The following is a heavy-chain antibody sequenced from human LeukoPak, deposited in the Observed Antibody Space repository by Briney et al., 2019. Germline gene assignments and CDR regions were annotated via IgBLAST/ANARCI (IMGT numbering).Heavy chain of an antibody. CDR1: GFTFSSFG. CDR2: ISYDGSNQ. J-gene: IGHJ4*02. CDR3: AKDTPRVLWLFDY. D-gene: IGHD3-10*01. V-gene: IGHV3-33*05. Sequence: GKSLRLSCAVSGFTFSSFGMYWVRQAPGKGLEWVALISYDGSNQYFGDSVKGRFTISRDNSKNTVSLQMESLRAEDTAVYFCAKDTPRVLWLFDYWGQGTLVTVSS.